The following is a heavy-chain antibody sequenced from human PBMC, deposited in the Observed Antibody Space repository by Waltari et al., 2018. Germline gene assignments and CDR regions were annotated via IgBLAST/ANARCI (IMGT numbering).Heavy chain of an antibody. J-gene: IGHJ5*02. Sequence: EVQLVESGGGLVHPGGSLRLSCEASGFPFSHFWVHWIRQVPGKGLVWGSRIKSDGSATSYADSVKGRFTISRDNAKNTVYLQMNSLRVEDTAVYHCASDVHSGRYGWFDPWGQGTLVTVSS. D-gene: IGHD1-26*01. V-gene: IGHV3-74*01. CDR1: GFPFSHFW. CDR2: IKSDGSAT. CDR3: ASDVHSGRYGWFDP.